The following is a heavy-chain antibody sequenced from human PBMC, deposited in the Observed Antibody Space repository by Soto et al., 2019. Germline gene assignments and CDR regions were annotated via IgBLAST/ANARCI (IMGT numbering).Heavy chain of an antibody. CDR3: ARDREYQLPFSAAFDY. V-gene: IGHV3-33*01. J-gene: IGHJ4*02. Sequence: QVQLVESGGGVVQPGSSLRLSCAASGFTFSSYGMHWVRQAPGKGLEWVAVIWYDGSNKYYADSVKGRFTISRDNSKNELYLQMNSLRAEDTAVYYCARDREYQLPFSAAFDYCGQVTLVTVSS. D-gene: IGHD2-2*01. CDR1: GFTFSSYG. CDR2: IWYDGSNK.